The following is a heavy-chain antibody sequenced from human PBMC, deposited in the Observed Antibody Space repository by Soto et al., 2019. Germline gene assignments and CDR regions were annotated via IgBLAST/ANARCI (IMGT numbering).Heavy chain of an antibody. V-gene: IGHV4-34*01. D-gene: IGHD3-16*01. CDR1: GGSFSGYY. CDR2: INHSGST. J-gene: IGHJ4*02. CDR3: ARDKITGLFDY. Sequence: QVQLQQWGAGLLKPSETLSLTCAVYGGSFSGYYWPWVRQPPGTGLEWIGEINHSGSTNYNPSLKSRVTISVDTSKNQSSLKLTSVTAADTAVYYGARDKITGLFDYWGQGTLVTVSS.